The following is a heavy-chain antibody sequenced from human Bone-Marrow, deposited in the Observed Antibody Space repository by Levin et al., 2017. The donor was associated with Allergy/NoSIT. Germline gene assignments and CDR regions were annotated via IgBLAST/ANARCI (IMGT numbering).Heavy chain of an antibody. D-gene: IGHD3/OR15-3a*01. V-gene: IGHV3-23*01. CDR3: VKDVHYDFFFES. CDR2: IGANGDDT. CDR1: GFTFMHFA. Sequence: LAGGSLRLSCTTSGFTFMHFAMSWVRQSPGKGLEWVAGIGANGDDTFYPDSVKGRFTISRDKSTDMLFLEMNSLRVDDTARYFCVKDVHYDFFFESWGQGTLVTVSS. J-gene: IGHJ4*02.